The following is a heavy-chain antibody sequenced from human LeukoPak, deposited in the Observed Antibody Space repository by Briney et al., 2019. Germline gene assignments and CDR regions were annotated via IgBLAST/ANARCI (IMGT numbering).Heavy chain of an antibody. CDR3: ARDRDGSYIRLGDY. J-gene: IGHJ4*02. CDR2: ISGSGGST. Sequence: GGSLRLSCAASGFTFSSYGMSWVRQAPGKGLEWVSAISGSGGSTYYADSVKGRFTISRDNSKNTLYLQMNSLRAEDTAVYYCARDRDGSYIRLGDYWGQGTLVTVSS. D-gene: IGHD1-26*01. V-gene: IGHV3-23*01. CDR1: GFTFSSYG.